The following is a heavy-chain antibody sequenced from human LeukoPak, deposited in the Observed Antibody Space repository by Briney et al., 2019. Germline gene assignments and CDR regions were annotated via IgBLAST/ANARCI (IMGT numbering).Heavy chain of an antibody. CDR3: ARGLSRFWGNFDY. J-gene: IGHJ4*02. CDR1: GGPISSYY. Sequence: PSETLSLTCTVSGGPISSYYWSWIRQPPGNGLEWIGYIYYSGSTNYNPSLKSRVTISVDTSKNQFSLKLSSVTAADTAVYYCARGLSRFWGNFDYWGQGTLVTASS. V-gene: IGHV4-59*01. D-gene: IGHD3-16*01. CDR2: IYYSGST.